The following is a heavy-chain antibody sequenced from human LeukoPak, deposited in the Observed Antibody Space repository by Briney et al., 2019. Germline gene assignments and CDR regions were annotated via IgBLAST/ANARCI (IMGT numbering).Heavy chain of an antibody. Sequence: GRSLRLSCAASGFTFSSYGMHWVRQAPGKGLEWVVVIWYDGSNKYYADSVKGRFTIPRDNSKNTLYLQMNSLRAEDTAVYYCARESDDSSGWYFDYWGQGTLVTVSS. V-gene: IGHV3-33*01. CDR3: ARESDDSSGWYFDY. D-gene: IGHD6-19*01. CDR1: GFTFSSYG. J-gene: IGHJ4*02. CDR2: IWYDGSNK.